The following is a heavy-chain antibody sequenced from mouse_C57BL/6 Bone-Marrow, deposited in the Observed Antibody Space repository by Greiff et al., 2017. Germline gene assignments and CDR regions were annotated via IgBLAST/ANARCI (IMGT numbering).Heavy chain of an antibody. V-gene: IGHV1-50*01. CDR1: GYTFTSYW. D-gene: IGHD1-1*01. CDR2: IDPSDSYT. J-gene: IGHJ1*03. Sequence: VQLKESGAELVKPGASVKLSCKASGYTFTSYWMQWVKQRPGQGLEWIGEIDPSDSYTNYNQKFKGKATLTVDTSSSTAYMQLSSLTSEDSAVYYCARDHYGSSYGYFDVWGTGTTVTVSS. CDR3: ARDHYGSSYGYFDV.